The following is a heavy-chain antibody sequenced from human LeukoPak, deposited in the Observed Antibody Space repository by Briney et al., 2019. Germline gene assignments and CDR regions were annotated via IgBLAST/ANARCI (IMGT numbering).Heavy chain of an antibody. CDR2: IIPIFGTA. D-gene: IGHD4-17*01. CDR1: GGTFSSYA. Sequence: EASVKVSCKASGGTFSSYAISWVRQAPGQGLEWMGGIIPIFGTANYAQKFQGRVTITTDESTSTAYMELSSLRSEDTAVYYCAINNDSGDYALLFGGQGTLVTVSS. CDR3: AINNDSGDYALLF. V-gene: IGHV1-69*05. J-gene: IGHJ4*02.